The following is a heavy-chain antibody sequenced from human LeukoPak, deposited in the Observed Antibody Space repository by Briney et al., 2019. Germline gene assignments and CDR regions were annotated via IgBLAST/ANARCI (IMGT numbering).Heavy chain of an antibody. V-gene: IGHV4-4*07. CDR3: ARLDYYGSGSFHYMDV. CDR2: IYTSGST. Sequence: SGTLSLTCTVSGGSISSYYWSWIRQPAGKGLEWIGRIYTSGSTNYNPSLKSRVTMSVDTSKNQFSLKLSSVTAADTAVYYCARLDYYGSGSFHYMDVWGKGTTVTISS. J-gene: IGHJ6*03. D-gene: IGHD3-10*01. CDR1: GGSISSYY.